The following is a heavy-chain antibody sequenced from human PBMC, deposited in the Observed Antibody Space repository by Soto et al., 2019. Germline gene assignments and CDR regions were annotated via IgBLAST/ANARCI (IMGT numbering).Heavy chain of an antibody. Sequence: WESLKISCKGSGYSFTSYWIGWVRQMPVKGLEWMGIIYPGDSDTRYSPSFQGQVTISADKSISTAYLQWSSLKASDTAMYYCASLNPILGVVDSSSGTDVGGKGTTVPAPS. CDR2: IYPGDSDT. CDR3: ASLNPILGVVDSSSGTDV. CDR1: GYSFTSYW. V-gene: IGHV5-51*01. D-gene: IGHD3-3*01. J-gene: IGHJ6*04.